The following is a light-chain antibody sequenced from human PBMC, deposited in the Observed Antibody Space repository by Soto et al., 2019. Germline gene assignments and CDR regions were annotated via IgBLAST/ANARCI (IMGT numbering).Light chain of an antibody. CDR3: QSYDSSLSGWV. CDR1: SSNIGAGYN. CDR2: GNS. Sequence: LTQPPSVSGAPGQRVTISCTGSSSNIGAGYNVHWYQQLPGTAPKLLIYGNSNRPSGVPDRFSGSKSGTSASLAITGLQAEDEADYYCQSYDSSLSGWVFGGGTKLTVL. J-gene: IGLJ3*02. V-gene: IGLV1-40*01.